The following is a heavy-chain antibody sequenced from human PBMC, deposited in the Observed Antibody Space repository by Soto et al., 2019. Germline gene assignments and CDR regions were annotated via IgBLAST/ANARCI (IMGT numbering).Heavy chain of an antibody. V-gene: IGHV4-34*01. CDR2: INHSGST. D-gene: IGHD2-8*02. CDR3: ARDKITGVFDY. CDR1: GGSFSGYY. J-gene: IGHJ4*02. Sequence: PSETLCLTCAVYGGSFSGYYWTWIRQPPGTGLEWIGEINHSGSTNYNPSLKSRVTISVDTSKNQFSLKLTSVTAADTAVYYCARDKITGVFDYWGQGTLVTVSS.